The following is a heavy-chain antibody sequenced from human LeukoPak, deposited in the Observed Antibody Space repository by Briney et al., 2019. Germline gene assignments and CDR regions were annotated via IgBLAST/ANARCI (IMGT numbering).Heavy chain of an antibody. V-gene: IGHV3-23*01. CDR1: GFTFSSYA. CDR3: AKRDGYNSNPLKD. D-gene: IGHD5-24*01. Sequence: GGSLRLSCAASGFTFSSYAMSWVRRAPGKGLEWVSAISGSGSSTYYADSVKGRFTISRDNSKNTLYLQMNSLRAEDTALYYCAKRDGYNSNPLKDWGQGTLVTVSS. J-gene: IGHJ4*02. CDR2: ISGSGSST.